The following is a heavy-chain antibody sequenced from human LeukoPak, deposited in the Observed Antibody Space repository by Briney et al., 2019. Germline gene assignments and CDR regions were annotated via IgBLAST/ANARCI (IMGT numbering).Heavy chain of an antibody. J-gene: IGHJ4*02. CDR3: ARRVAGWIHPFDY. Sequence: GGSLRLSCAASGFTFSSYWMSWVRQAPGKGLEWVANIKQDGSEKYYVDSVKGRLTISRDNAKNSLYLQMNSLRAEDTAVYYCARRVAGWIHPFDYWGQGTLVTVSS. V-gene: IGHV3-7*01. D-gene: IGHD3-3*01. CDR2: IKQDGSEK. CDR1: GFTFSSYW.